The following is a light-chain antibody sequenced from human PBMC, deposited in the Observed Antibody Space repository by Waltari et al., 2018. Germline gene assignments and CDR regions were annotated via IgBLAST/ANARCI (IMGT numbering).Light chain of an antibody. CDR1: QSVYSN. Sequence: EVVLSQSPATLSVSPGGRGTLSCRASQSVYSNLAWYQQKPGQPPRLLIYGASTRATGIPARFSASGSGTEFTLTISSLQSEDFAVYYCQQYNNWPPYTFGQGTKVEIK. CDR3: QQYNNWPPYT. J-gene: IGKJ1*01. V-gene: IGKV3-15*01. CDR2: GAS.